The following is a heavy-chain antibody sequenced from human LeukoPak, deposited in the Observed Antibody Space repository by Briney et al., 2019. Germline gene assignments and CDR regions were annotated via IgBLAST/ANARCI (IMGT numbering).Heavy chain of an antibody. CDR3: YLSGSFDY. V-gene: IGHV3-74*01. CDR1: GFAFSSYW. J-gene: IGHJ4*02. D-gene: IGHD3-10*01. CDR2: NNIDGSNT. Sequence: GGSLRLSCAPSGFAFSSYWVHCVRQTPGKGLVCGSRNNIDGSNTICADCVKGRFTISRDNAKITLYLQMNSVRAEDTAVYYCYLSGSFDYWGQGTLVTVSS.